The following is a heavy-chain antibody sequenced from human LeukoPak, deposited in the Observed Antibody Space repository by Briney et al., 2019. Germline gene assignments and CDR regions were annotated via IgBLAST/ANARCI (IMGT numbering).Heavy chain of an antibody. CDR3: ARECGSRAVDI. CDR2: IYYSGST. J-gene: IGHJ3*02. D-gene: IGHD2-21*01. CDR1: GGSISSGGYY. Sequence: SETLSLTCTVSGGSISSGGYYWSWIRQHPGKGLEWIGYIYYSGSTYYNPSLKSRVTISVDASKNQFSLKLSSVTAADTAVYYCARECGSRAVDIWGQGTMVTVSS. V-gene: IGHV4-31*03.